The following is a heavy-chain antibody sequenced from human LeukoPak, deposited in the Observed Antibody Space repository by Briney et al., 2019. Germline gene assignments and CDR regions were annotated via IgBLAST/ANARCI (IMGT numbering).Heavy chain of an antibody. D-gene: IGHD5-12*01. CDR2: IYYSGST. J-gene: IGHJ4*02. CDR1: GGSISSYY. CDR3: ASQKGYSGYDPFDY. V-gene: IGHV4-59*08. Sequence: SETLSLTCTVSGGSISSYYWSWIRQPPGKGLEWIGYIYYSGSTNYNPSLKSRVTISVDTSKNQFSLKLSSVTAADTAVYYCASQKGYSGYDPFDYWGQGTLVTVSS.